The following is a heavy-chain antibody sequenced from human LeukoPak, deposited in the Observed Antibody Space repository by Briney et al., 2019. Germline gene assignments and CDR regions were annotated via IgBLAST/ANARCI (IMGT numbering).Heavy chain of an antibody. CDR1: GYTFTSYG. V-gene: IGHV1-18*01. Sequence: ASVKVSCKASGYTFTSYGISWVRQAPGQGLEWMGWISAYNGNTNYSQKLQGRVTMTTDTSTSTAYMELRSLRSDDTAVYYCAREAGIAATYETPYYFDYWGQGTLVTVSS. CDR2: ISAYNGNT. D-gene: IGHD6-13*01. J-gene: IGHJ4*02. CDR3: AREAGIAATYETPYYFDY.